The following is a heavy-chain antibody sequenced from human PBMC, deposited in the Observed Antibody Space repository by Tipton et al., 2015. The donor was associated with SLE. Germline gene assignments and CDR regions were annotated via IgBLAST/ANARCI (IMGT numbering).Heavy chain of an antibody. CDR3: ARAKSNWGWEYYFDC. CDR2: INGDGTST. Sequence: SLRLSCAASGFTFSTHWMHWVRQDPGKGLVWVSRINGDGTSTTYADSVKGRFIISRDNTKSTLYLQMNSLGAEDTAVYYCARAKSNWGWEYYFDCWGQGTLVTVSS. D-gene: IGHD7-27*01. V-gene: IGHV3-74*01. J-gene: IGHJ4*02. CDR1: GFTFSTHW.